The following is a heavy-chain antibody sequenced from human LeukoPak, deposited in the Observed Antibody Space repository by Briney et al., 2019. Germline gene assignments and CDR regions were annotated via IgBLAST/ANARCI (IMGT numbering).Heavy chain of an antibody. CDR2: IIPILGIA. J-gene: IGHJ3*02. CDR1: GGTFSSYT. CDR3: ASTRYYDFWSGYYAFDI. V-gene: IGHV1-69*02. Sequence: SVKVSCKASGGTFSSYTISWVRQAPGQGLEWMGRIIPILGIANYAQKFQGRVTIIADKSTSTAYMELSSLRSEDTAVYYCASTRYYDFWSGYYAFDIWGQGTTVTVSS. D-gene: IGHD3-3*01.